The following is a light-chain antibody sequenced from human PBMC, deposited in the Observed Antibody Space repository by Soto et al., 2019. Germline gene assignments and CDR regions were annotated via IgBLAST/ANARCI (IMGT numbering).Light chain of an antibody. V-gene: IGKV3-11*01. J-gene: IGKJ3*01. CDR1: QSVSSY. CDR3: QQRYNWPLT. Sequence: EIVLTQSPATLSLSPGERATLSCRASQSVSSYLAWYQQKPGQAPRLLIYDASNRATGISARFSGSGSGTDFPLTISSLEPEDFAVYYCQQRYNWPLTFGPGTKVDIK. CDR2: DAS.